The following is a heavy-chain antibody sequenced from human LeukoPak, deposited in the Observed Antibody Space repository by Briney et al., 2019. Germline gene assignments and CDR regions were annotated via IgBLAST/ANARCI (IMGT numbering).Heavy chain of an antibody. CDR2: IYYSGST. D-gene: IGHD3-22*01. J-gene: IGHJ4*02. CDR3: ARHRGYYDSRGDGYYFDY. Sequence: PSETLSLTCTVSGGSISSNNYYWAWIRQPPGKGLEWIGSIYYSGSTYYNPSLRSLITMSVDTSKNQFSLKLSSVTAAATAVYYCARHRGYYDSRGDGYYFDYWGQGTLVTVSS. CDR1: GGSISSNNYY. V-gene: IGHV4-39*01.